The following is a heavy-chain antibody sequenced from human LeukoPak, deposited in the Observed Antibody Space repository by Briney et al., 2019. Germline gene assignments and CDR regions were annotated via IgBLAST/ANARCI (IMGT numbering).Heavy chain of an antibody. CDR3: ARRNVEMATFDAFDI. CDR1: GGSISSSSYY. CDR2: IYYSGST. D-gene: IGHD5-24*01. J-gene: IGHJ3*02. Sequence: PSETLSLTCTVSGGSISSSSYYWGWIRQPPGKGLEWIGSIYYSGSTYYNPSLKSRVTISVDTSKNQFSLKLSSVTAADTAVYYCARRNVEMATFDAFDIRGQGTMVTVSS. V-gene: IGHV4-39*01.